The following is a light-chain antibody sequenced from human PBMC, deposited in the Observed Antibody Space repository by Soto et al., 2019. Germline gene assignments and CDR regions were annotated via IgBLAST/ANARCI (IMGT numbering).Light chain of an antibody. Sequence: QSVLTQPPSVSGAPGQRVTISCTGSSSNTGADYDVHWYQHLPGSAPKLLIYDNNIRPSGVPDQFSGSKSGTSASLAITGLQAEDEGDYYCQSYDSSLSNLVVFGGGTQLTVL. CDR2: DNN. V-gene: IGLV1-40*01. CDR1: SSNTGADYD. CDR3: QSYDSSLSNLVV. J-gene: IGLJ2*01.